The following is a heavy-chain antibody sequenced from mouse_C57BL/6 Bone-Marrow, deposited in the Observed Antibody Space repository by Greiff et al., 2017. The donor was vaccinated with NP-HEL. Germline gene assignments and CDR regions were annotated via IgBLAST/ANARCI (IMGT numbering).Heavy chain of an antibody. D-gene: IGHD2-5*01. V-gene: IGHV1-78*01. CDR1: GYTFTDHT. J-gene: IGHJ1*03. Sequence: VQLVESDAELVKPGASVKISCKVSGYTFTDHTIHWMKQRPEQGLEWIGYIYPRDGSTKYNEKFKGKATLTADKSSSTAYMQLNSLTSEDSAVYFCARWGNSNYWYFDVWGTGTTVTVSS. CDR2: IYPRDGST. CDR3: ARWGNSNYWYFDV.